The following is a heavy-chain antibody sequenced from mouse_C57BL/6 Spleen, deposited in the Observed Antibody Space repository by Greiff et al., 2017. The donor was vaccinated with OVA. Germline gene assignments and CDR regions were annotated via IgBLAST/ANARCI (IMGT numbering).Heavy chain of an antibody. V-gene: IGHV1-52*01. CDR3: ARDYDDAMDY. CDR1: GYTFTSYW. D-gene: IGHD2-4*01. Sequence: QVHVKQPGAELVRPGSSVKLSCKASGYTFTSYWMHWVKQRPIQGLEWIGNIDPSDSETHYNQKFKDKATLTVDKSSSTAYMQLSSLTSEDSAVYYCARDYDDAMDYWGQGTSVTVSS. J-gene: IGHJ4*01. CDR2: IDPSDSET.